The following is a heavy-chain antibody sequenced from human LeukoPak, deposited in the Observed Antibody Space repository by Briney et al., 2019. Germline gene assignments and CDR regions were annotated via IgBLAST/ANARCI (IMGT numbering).Heavy chain of an antibody. CDR1: GGSISSGDYY. CDR3: ARLTIFGASFDY. V-gene: IGHV4-30-4*08. CDR2: IYYSGST. J-gene: IGHJ4*02. Sequence: SETLSLTCTVSGGSISSGDYYWSWIRQPPGKGLEWIGYIYYSGSTYYHPSLKSRVTISVDTSKNQFSLKLSSVTAADTAVYYCARLTIFGASFDYWGQGTLVTVSS. D-gene: IGHD3-3*01.